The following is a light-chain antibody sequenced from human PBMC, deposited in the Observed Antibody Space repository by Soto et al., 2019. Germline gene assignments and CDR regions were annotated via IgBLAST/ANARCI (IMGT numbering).Light chain of an antibody. CDR1: QGISSY. J-gene: IGKJ4*01. CDR2: AAS. V-gene: IGKV1-9*01. CDR3: VQHHSFPIT. Sequence: DIQLTQSPSFLSASVGDRVTITCRASQGISSYLAWYQQKPGKAPKLLIYAASTLQSGVPSRFSGSGSGTEFTLTISSLQPEDFATYYCVQHHSFPITFGGGTKVDNK.